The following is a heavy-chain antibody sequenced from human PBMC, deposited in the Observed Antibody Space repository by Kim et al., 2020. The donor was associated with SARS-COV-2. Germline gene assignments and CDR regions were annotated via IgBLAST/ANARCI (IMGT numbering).Heavy chain of an antibody. D-gene: IGHD4-17*01. CDR3: APIYGGYSDFDY. Sequence: SETLSLTCAVYGGSLTSYYWSWIRQPPGKGLEWIGEFTHSGRIHYNPSVKSRLTISADTSRRQFSLTLSSVTAADTAVYYCAPIYGGYSDFDYWGQGSLV. J-gene: IGHJ4*02. CDR1: GGSLTSYY. V-gene: IGHV4-34*01. CDR2: FTHSGRI.